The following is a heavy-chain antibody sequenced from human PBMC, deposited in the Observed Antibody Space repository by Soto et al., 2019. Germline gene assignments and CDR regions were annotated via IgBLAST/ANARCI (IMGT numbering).Heavy chain of an antibody. CDR2: ISWGGGST. CDR3: AKSVVPSYYFYAVDA. CDR1: GFTFDDYT. V-gene: IGHV3-43*01. J-gene: IGHJ6*02. Sequence: PGGSLRLSCAASGFTFDDYTMHWVRQSPGKGLEWVSLISWGGGSTFYAESVKGRFTISRDNSKNSLYLQMSSLRSEDAALYYCAKSVVPSYYFYAVDAWGQGTTVTVSS. D-gene: IGHD2-8*01.